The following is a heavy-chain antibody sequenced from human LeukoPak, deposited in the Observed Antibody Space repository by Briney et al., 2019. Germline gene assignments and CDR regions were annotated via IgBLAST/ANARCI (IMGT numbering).Heavy chain of an antibody. Sequence: PSETLSLTCTVSGGSVSSGSYYWSWIRQPPGKGLEWIGYIYYSGSTNYNPSLKSRVTISVDTSKNQFSLKLSSVTAADTAVYYCAREGNWGFKEPLFDYWGQGTLVTVSS. D-gene: IGHD7-27*01. CDR2: IYYSGST. V-gene: IGHV4-61*01. J-gene: IGHJ4*02. CDR3: AREGNWGFKEPLFDY. CDR1: GGSVSSGSYY.